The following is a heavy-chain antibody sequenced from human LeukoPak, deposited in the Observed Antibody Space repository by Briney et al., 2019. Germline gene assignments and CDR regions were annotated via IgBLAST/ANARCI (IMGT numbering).Heavy chain of an antibody. V-gene: IGHV4-34*01. D-gene: IGHD6-13*01. Sequence: SETLSLTCAVYDGSFSGYYWSWIRQPPGKGLEWIGEINHSGSTNYNPSLKSRVTISVDTSKNQFSLKLSSVTAADTAVYYCARSRRSRVAQLVPGWYFDLWGRGTLVTVSS. CDR3: ARSRRSRVAQLVPGWYFDL. CDR1: DGSFSGYY. J-gene: IGHJ2*01. CDR2: INHSGST.